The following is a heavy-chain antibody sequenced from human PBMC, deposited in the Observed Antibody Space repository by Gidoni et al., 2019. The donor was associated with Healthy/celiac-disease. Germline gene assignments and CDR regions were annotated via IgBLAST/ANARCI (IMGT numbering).Heavy chain of an antibody. D-gene: IGHD6-19*01. V-gene: IGHV1-69*01. CDR3: ARVPGGGIAVAGTVSRVYYFDY. CDR1: GGTFSSYA. Sequence: QVQLVQSGAEVKKPGSSVKVSCKASGGTFSSYAISWVRQAPGQGLEWMGGIIPIFGTANYAQKFQGRVTITADESTSTAYMELSSLRSEDTAVYYCARVPGGGIAVAGTVSRVYYFDYWGQGTLVTVSS. J-gene: IGHJ4*02. CDR2: IIPIFGTA.